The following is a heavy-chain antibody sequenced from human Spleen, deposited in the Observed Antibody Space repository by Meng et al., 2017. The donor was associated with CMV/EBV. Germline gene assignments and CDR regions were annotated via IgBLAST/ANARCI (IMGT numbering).Heavy chain of an antibody. Sequence: SLKISCAASGFTFDDYAMHWVRQAPGKGLEWVSGVNWNSRSIGYADSVKGRFTISRDNAQNSMYLQMNSLRAEDTAVYYCAREIGRRYDFWTAYSNYFDNWGQGTLVTVSS. CDR3: AREIGRRYDFWTAYSNYFDN. V-gene: IGHV3-9*01. D-gene: IGHD3-3*01. CDR2: VNWNSRSI. CDR1: GFTFDDYA. J-gene: IGHJ4*02.